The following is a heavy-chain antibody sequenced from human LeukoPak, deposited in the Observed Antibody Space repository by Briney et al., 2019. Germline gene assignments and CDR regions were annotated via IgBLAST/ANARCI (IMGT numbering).Heavy chain of an antibody. D-gene: IGHD3-22*01. CDR1: GYTFTGYY. V-gene: IGHV1-2*02. J-gene: IGHJ3*02. CDR2: INPNSGGT. CDR3: ARGYDNSGSGDAFDI. Sequence: ASVKVSCKASGYTFTGYYMHWVRQAPGQGLEWMGWINPNSGGTNYAQKFQGRVTMTRDTSISTAYMELNRLRSDDTAVYYCARGYDNSGSGDAFDIWGQGTMVTVSS.